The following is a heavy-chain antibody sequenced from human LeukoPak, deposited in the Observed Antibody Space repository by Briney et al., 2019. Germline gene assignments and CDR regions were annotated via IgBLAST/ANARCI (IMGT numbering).Heavy chain of an antibody. D-gene: IGHD3-16*02. V-gene: IGHV3-23*01. CDR3: ARAVTFGGVIVPDYFDY. Sequence: PGGSLRLSCAASGFTFSSYAMSWVRQAPGKGLEWVSAISGSGGSTYYADSVKGRFTISRDNAKNSLYLQMNSLRAEDTAVYYCARAVTFGGVIVPDYFDYWGQGTLVTVSS. J-gene: IGHJ4*02. CDR1: GFTFSSYA. CDR2: ISGSGGST.